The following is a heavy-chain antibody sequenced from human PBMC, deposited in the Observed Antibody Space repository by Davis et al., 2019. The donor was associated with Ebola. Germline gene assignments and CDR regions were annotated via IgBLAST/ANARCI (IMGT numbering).Heavy chain of an antibody. CDR1: GFTFSTYG. CDR2: IKQDGSEK. Sequence: GESLKISCAASGFTFSTYGMHWVRQAPGKGLEWVANIKQDGSEKYYVDSVKGRFTISRDNAKNSLYLQMNSLRAEDTAVYYCARFVASARGWFDPWGQGTLVTVSS. CDR3: ARFVASARGWFDP. J-gene: IGHJ5*02. D-gene: IGHD2-21*01. V-gene: IGHV3-7*01.